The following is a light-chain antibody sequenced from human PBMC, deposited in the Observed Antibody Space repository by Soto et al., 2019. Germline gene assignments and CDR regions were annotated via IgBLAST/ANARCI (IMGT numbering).Light chain of an antibody. CDR2: DVS. CDR3: QQYYSYPLP. Sequence: TQMTQSPSTLSASVGDRVTITCRASQSFSTWLAWYQQKPGKAPKLLIYDVSNLESGVPSRFSGSGSGTEFTLTIGTLQPDGFACSSRQQYYSYPLPFGGETTVEIK. J-gene: IGKJ4*01. CDR1: QSFSTW. V-gene: IGKV1-5*01.